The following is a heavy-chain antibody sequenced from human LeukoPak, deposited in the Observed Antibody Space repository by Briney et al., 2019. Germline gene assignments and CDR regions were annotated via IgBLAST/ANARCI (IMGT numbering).Heavy chain of an antibody. D-gene: IGHD3-16*01. CDR1: GFTFSSYE. Sequence: GGSLRLSCVGSGFTFSSYEFNWVRQAPGKGLEWVSYINGGGSAVYYADSVRGRFTISRDDAKDSLYLQMNRLRGEDTAVYYCARDLGEYIAVTHHDAFDMWGQGTLVSVSS. CDR3: ARDLGEYIAVTHHDAFDM. V-gene: IGHV3-48*03. CDR2: INGGGSAV. J-gene: IGHJ3*02.